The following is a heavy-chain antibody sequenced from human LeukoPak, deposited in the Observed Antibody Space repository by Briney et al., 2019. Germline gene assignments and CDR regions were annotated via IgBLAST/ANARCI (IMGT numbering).Heavy chain of an antibody. V-gene: IGHV3-23*01. CDR1: GFTFSSYA. J-gene: IGHJ6*02. CDR2: ISGSGGST. Sequence: GGSLRLSRAASGFTFSSYAMSWVRQAPGKGLEWVSAISGSGGSTYYADSVKGRFTISRDNSKNTLYLQMNSLRAEDTAVYYCAKDGSGSYSLYYYYGMDVWGQGTTVTVSS. CDR3: AKDGSGSYSLYYYYGMDV. D-gene: IGHD3-10*01.